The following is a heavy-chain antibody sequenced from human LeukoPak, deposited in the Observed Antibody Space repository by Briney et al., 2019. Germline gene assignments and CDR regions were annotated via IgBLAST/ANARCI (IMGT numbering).Heavy chain of an antibody. CDR1: GFFFSTFG. CDR2: ISVGGGNT. V-gene: IGHV3-23*01. J-gene: IGHJ5*02. D-gene: IGHD1-14*01. CDR3: ARRNRNWFDP. Sequence: GGTLRLSCAASGFFFSTFGMSWVRQAPGKGLEWVSAISVGGGNTYYADSVKGRFTISRDNSRDTLYLQMNSLRAEDTAVYYCARRNRNWFDPWGQGTLVTVSS.